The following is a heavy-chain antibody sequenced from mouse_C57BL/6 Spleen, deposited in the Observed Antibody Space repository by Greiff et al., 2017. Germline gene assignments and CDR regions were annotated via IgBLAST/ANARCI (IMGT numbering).Heavy chain of an antibody. CDR3: ARWDAMDY. J-gene: IGHJ4*01. Sequence: QVQLQQSGPELVKPGASVKISCKASGYAFSNSWMNWVKQRPGKGLEWIGRIYPGDGDTNYDGKFKGKATLTADNSSSTAYVQLSSLTSEDSAVYCCARWDAMDYWGQGTTVTVSS. CDR2: IYPGDGDT. V-gene: IGHV1-82*01. CDR1: GYAFSNSW.